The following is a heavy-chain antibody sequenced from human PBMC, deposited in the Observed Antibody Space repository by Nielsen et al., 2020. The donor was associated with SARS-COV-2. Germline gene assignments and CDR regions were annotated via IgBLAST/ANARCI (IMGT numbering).Heavy chain of an antibody. CDR3: ARAVGDDYVWGSYHPPRVDR. CDR2: FDPADGER. J-gene: IGHJ5*02. CDR1: GYSLSELS. V-gene: IGHV1-24*01. D-gene: IGHD3-16*02. Sequence: ASVKVSCKASGYSLSELSMHWVRQAPGKGLEWMGGFDPADGERIYAQKFQGRVTMTEDTSTETAYMELRSLRSDDTAVYYCARAVGDDYVWGSYHPPRVDRWGQGTLVTVSS.